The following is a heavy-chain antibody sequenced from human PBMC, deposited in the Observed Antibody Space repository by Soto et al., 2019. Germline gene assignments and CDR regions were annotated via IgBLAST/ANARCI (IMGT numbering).Heavy chain of an antibody. CDR1: GFTFSTYA. V-gene: IGHV3-30-3*01. J-gene: IGHJ4*02. D-gene: IGHD6-19*01. CDR2: ISYDGSNK. CDR3: ARDKSPYSSGWHNRHFDY. Sequence: QVQLVESGGGVVQPGRSLRLSCAASGFTFSTYAMHWVRQAPGKGLEWVAVISYDGSNKYYADSVKGRFTISRDNSKNTLYLRMNRLRAEGTAVYYCARDKSPYSSGWHNRHFDYWGQGTLVTVSS.